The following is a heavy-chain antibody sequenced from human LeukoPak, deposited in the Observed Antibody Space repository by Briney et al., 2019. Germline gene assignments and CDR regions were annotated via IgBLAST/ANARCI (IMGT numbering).Heavy chain of an antibody. CDR3: ARHRNGFFYYYYMDV. Sequence: SQTLSLTCTVSGGSITSGGYYWGWIRQPPGKGLEWIGHINYSGITYYSPSLQSRVTISVDTSKDQISLKVNSVTAADTAVYYCARHRNGFFYYYYMDVWGQGTTVTVSS. D-gene: IGHD3-3*01. CDR2: INYSGIT. J-gene: IGHJ6*03. V-gene: IGHV4-39*01. CDR1: GGSITSGGYY.